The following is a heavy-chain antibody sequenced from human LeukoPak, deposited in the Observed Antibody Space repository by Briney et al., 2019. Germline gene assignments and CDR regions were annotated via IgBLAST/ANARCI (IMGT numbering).Heavy chain of an antibody. D-gene: IGHD3-10*01. CDR1: GFIFSSYD. CDR2: ISSSGSTI. J-gene: IGHJ6*03. Sequence: PGGSLRLSCAASGFIFSSYDMNWVRQAPGKGLEWVSYISSSGSTIFYADSVKGRFTVSRDNAKNSLYLQMSSLRADDTAVYYCARDQYGSGDGYYMDVWGKGTPVTISS. CDR3: ARDQYGSGDGYYMDV. V-gene: IGHV3-48*03.